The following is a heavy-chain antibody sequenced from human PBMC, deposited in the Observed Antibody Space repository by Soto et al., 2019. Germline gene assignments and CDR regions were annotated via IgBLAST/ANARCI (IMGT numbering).Heavy chain of an antibody. D-gene: IGHD3-22*01. Sequence: GGSLRLSCAASGFTFSSYAMSWVRQAPGKGLEWVSGISDSGGNTYYGDSVKGRFTISRDNAKNTPYLRMNSLRAEDTAVYYCAKTHYYDSSGYYLDYFHYWGQGTLVTVSS. V-gene: IGHV3-23*01. J-gene: IGHJ4*02. CDR3: AKTHYYDSSGYYLDYFHY. CDR1: GFTFSSYA. CDR2: ISDSGGNT.